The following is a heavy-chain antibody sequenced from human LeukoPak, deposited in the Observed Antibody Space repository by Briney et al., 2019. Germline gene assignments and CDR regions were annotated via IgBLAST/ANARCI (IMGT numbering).Heavy chain of an antibody. V-gene: IGHV1-18*01. CDR2: ISAYNGNT. Sequence: GASVKVSCKASGYTFTSYGISWVRQAPGQGLEWMGWISAYNGNTNYAQKPQGRVTMTTDTSTSTAYMELRSLRSDDTAVYYCARDRQLLSEGCSFDYWGQGTLVTVPS. CDR3: ARDRQLLSEGCSFDY. CDR1: GYTFTSYG. J-gene: IGHJ4*02. D-gene: IGHD2-2*01.